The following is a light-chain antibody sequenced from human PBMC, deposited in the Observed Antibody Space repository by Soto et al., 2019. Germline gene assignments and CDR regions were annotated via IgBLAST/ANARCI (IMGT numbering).Light chain of an antibody. CDR3: LQDYNYPYT. CDR1: QAIRND. CDR2: AAS. Sequence: AIQMTQSPASLSASVGDRVTITCRASQAIRNDVGWYQQKPGKAPKLLIYAASSLQSGVPSRFSGSGSGTDFTLTISSLQPEDFATYYCLQDYNYPYTFGQGTKLESK. J-gene: IGKJ2*01. V-gene: IGKV1-6*01.